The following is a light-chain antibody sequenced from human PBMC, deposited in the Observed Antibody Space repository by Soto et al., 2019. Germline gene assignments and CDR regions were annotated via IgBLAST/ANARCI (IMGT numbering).Light chain of an antibody. CDR3: QQYNDWPLT. CDR2: DAS. CDR1: QSVSSY. J-gene: IGKJ1*01. Sequence: MVMTQSPATLSVSPGERATLSCRASQSVSSYLAWYQQKPGQAPRLLIYDASNRATGIPARFSGSGSGTEFTLTISSLQSEDFALYYCQQYNDWPLTLGQGTKVDIK. V-gene: IGKV3D-15*01.